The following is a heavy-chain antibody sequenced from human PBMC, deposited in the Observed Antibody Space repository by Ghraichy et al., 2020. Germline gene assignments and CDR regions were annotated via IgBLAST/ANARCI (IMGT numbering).Heavy chain of an antibody. Sequence: ASVKVSCKASGYTFTGYYMHWVRQTPGQGLEWMGWINPNSGGTNYAQKFQGRVTMTGDTSISTAYMELSRLRSDDKAVYFCATQLRYRSSFDYWGQGTLVSVSS. CDR3: ATQLRYRSSFDY. CDR1: GYTFTGYY. D-gene: IGHD6-6*01. V-gene: IGHV1-2*02. J-gene: IGHJ4*02. CDR2: INPNSGGT.